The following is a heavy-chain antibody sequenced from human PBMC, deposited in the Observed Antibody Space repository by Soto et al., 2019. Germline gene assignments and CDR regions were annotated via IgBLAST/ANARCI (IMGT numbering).Heavy chain of an antibody. D-gene: IGHD6-6*01. CDR2: IYYSGST. V-gene: IGHV4-30-4*01. Sequence: SETLSLTCTVSGGSISSGDYYWSWIRQTPGKGLEWIGYIYYSGSTYYNPSLKSRVTISVDTSKNQFSLKLSSVTAADTAVYYCARDLEYSSSSGWVYYFDYWGQGTLVTVSS. CDR3: ARDLEYSSSSGWVYYFDY. J-gene: IGHJ4*02. CDR1: GGSISSGDYY.